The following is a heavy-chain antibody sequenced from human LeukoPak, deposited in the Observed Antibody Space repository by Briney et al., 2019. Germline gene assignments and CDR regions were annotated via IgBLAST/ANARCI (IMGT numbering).Heavy chain of an antibody. D-gene: IGHD3-10*01. J-gene: IGHJ4*02. Sequence: GGSLRLSCAASGFTFSSYETNWVRQAPGKGLEWVSYISSSGSTIYYADSVKGRFTISRDNAKNSLYLQMNSLRAEDTAVYYCARSMVRGVIRIFADYWGQGTLVTVSS. CDR2: ISSSGSTI. CDR3: ARSMVRGVIRIFADY. CDR1: GFTFSSYE. V-gene: IGHV3-48*03.